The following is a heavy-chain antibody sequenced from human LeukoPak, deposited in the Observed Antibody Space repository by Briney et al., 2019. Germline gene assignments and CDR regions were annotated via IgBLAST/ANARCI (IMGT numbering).Heavy chain of an antibody. Sequence: GGSLRLSCAASGFTFSSYAMHWVRQAPGKGLEWVAVISYDGSNKYYADSVTGRFTISRDNSKNTLYLQMNSLRAEDTAVYYCARAKTTVVTPFDYWGQGTLVTVSS. CDR2: ISYDGSNK. D-gene: IGHD4-23*01. V-gene: IGHV3-30*01. CDR1: GFTFSSYA. CDR3: ARAKTTVVTPFDY. J-gene: IGHJ4*02.